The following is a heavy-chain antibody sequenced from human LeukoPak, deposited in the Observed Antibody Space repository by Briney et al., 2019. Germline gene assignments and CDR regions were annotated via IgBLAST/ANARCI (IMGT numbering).Heavy chain of an antibody. J-gene: IGHJ4*02. CDR3: ARRLRDFDWLLPFDY. V-gene: IGHV4-39*07. CDR1: GGSISSSSYY. Sequence: SETLSLTCTVSGGSISSSSYYGGWIRQPPGKGLEWIGSIYYSGSTYYNPSLKSRVTISVDTSKNQFSLKLSSVTAADTAVYYCARRLRDFDWLLPFDYWGQGTLVTVSS. D-gene: IGHD3-9*01. CDR2: IYYSGST.